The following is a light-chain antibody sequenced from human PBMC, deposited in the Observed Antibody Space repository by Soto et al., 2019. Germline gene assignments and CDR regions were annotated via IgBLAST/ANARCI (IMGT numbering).Light chain of an antibody. Sequence: EIVLTQSPGTLSLSPGERATLSCRASQSVSSSYLAWYHQKPGQAPRLLIYGASSRATGIPDRFSGSGSETDFTLTISRLEPEDFAVYYCQQDDSSLGLTFGGGTKVEIK. V-gene: IGKV3-20*01. J-gene: IGKJ4*01. CDR2: GAS. CDR1: QSVSSSY. CDR3: QQDDSSLGLT.